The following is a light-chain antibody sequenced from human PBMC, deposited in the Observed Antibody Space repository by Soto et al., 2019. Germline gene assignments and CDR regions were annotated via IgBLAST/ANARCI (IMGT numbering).Light chain of an antibody. CDR3: GTWYSSLSAVV. Sequence: QSVLTQPPSVSAAPGQKVTISCSGSSSNIGNNYVSWYQQLPGTAPKLLIYDNNKRPSGSPDRFSGAKSGTSATLGITGLQTGDEADYYCGTWYSSLSAVVFGGGTKLTVL. CDR2: DNN. CDR1: SSNIGNNY. V-gene: IGLV1-51*01. J-gene: IGLJ2*01.